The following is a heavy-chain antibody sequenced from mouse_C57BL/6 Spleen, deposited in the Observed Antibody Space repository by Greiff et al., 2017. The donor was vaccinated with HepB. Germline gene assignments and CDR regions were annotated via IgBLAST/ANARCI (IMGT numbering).Heavy chain of an antibody. J-gene: IGHJ3*01. CDR3: ASVVTTRAWFAY. Sequence: DVKLVESGGGLVKPGGSLKLSCAASGFTFSSYAMSWVRQTPEKRLEWVATISDGGSYTYYPDNVKGRFTISRDNAKNNLYLQMSHLKSEDTAMYYCASVVTTRAWFAYWGQGTLVTVSA. CDR2: ISDGGSYT. D-gene: IGHD2-2*01. V-gene: IGHV5-4*03. CDR1: GFTFSSYA.